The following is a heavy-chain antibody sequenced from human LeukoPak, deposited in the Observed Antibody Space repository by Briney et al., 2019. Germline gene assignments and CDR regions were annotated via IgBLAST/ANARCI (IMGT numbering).Heavy chain of an antibody. J-gene: IGHJ6*03. D-gene: IGHD3-22*01. V-gene: IGHV4-59*01. CDR1: GGSISSYY. Sequence: SETLSLTCTVSGGSISSYYWSWIRQPPGKGLEWIGYIYYSGSTNYNPSLKSRVTISVDTSKNQFSLKLSSVTAADTAVYYCAGVCYYDSSGYDPIDYYYMDVWGQGTMVTVSS. CDR3: AGVCYYDSSGYDPIDYYYMDV. CDR2: IYYSGST.